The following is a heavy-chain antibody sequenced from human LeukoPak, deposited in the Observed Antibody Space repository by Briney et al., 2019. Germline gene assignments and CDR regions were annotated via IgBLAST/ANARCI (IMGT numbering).Heavy chain of an antibody. D-gene: IGHD3-10*01. CDR1: GFTFSTYA. J-gene: IGHJ4*02. CDR2: ISYDGSNT. Sequence: GGSLRLSCAASGFTFSTYAMHWLRQAPGKGLEWVTVISYDGSNTYYPDSVKGRFTISRDNSKNTVYLQMNSLGTEDTAFYYCAKMGYFGSGSYYPGEFYFDYWGQGTLVTVSS. V-gene: IGHV3-30*04. CDR3: AKMGYFGSGSYYPGEFYFDY.